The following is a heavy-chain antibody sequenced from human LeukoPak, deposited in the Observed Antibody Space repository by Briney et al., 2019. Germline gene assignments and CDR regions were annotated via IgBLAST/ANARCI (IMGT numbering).Heavy chain of an antibody. J-gene: IGHJ3*02. CDR2: ISGSGGSA. CDR1: GFTFSSYA. V-gene: IGHV3-23*01. D-gene: IGHD3-16*02. CDR3: AKRFGGVIVRLLFDI. Sequence: PGGSLRLSCAASGFTFSSYAMSWVRQAPGKGLEWVSAISGSGGSAYYADSVKGRFTISRDNSKNTLYLQMNSLRAEDTAVYYCAKRFGGVIVRLLFDIWGQGTMVTVSS.